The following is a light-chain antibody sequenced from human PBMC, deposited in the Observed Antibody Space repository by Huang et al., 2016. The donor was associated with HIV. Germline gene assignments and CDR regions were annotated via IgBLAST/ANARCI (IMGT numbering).Light chain of an antibody. CDR1: QSVSSN. Sequence: ERVMRQSTATLAVSPGERATLYCRASQSVSSNLAWYQQKPGQAPRLLIYGVSTRATGIPARFSGSGSGTDFTLTISSLQSEDFAVYSFQQYNSWPLTFGGGTKVEIK. J-gene: IGKJ4*01. CDR3: QQYNSWPLT. CDR2: GVS. V-gene: IGKV3-15*01.